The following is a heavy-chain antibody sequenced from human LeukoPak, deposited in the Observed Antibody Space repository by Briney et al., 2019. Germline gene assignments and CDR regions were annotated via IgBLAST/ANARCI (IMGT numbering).Heavy chain of an antibody. CDR3: EGYSSSSGY. CDR1: GFTFSSYG. D-gene: IGHD6-6*01. CDR2: ISYDGSNK. J-gene: IGHJ4*02. V-gene: IGHV3-30*03. Sequence: GRSLRLSCAASGFTFSSYGMHWVRQAPGKGLEWVAVISYDGSNKYYADSVKGRFTISRDNSKNTLSLQMNSLRAEDTAVYYCEGYSSSSGYWGQGTLVTVSS.